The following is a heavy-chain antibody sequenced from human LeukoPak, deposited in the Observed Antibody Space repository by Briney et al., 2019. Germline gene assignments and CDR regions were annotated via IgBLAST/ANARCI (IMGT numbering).Heavy chain of an antibody. J-gene: IGHJ6*03. Sequence: PGGSLRLSCAASGFTFDDYGMSWVRQAPGKRLEWVSGINWSGGSTGYADSVKGRFTISRDNAKNSLYLQMNSLRAEDTALYYCARDASGGYVYYYYYMDVWGKGTTVTVSS. D-gene: IGHD5-12*01. CDR3: ARDASGGYVYYYYYMDV. CDR1: GFTFDDYG. CDR2: INWSGGST. V-gene: IGHV3-20*04.